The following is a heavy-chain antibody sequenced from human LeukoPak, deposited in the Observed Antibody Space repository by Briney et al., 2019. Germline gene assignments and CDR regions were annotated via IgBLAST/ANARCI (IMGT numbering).Heavy chain of an antibody. CDR3: ARHDGPSSGLTFDY. J-gene: IGHJ4*02. CDR2: IYYSGST. D-gene: IGHD2-8*01. CDR1: GGSISSYY. V-gene: IGHV4-59*08. Sequence: PSETLSLTCTVSGGSISSYYWSWIRQPPGKGLEWIGYIYYSGSTNYNPSLKSRVTISVDTSKNQFSLKLSSVTAADTAVYYCARHDGPSSGLTFDYWGQGTLVTVSS.